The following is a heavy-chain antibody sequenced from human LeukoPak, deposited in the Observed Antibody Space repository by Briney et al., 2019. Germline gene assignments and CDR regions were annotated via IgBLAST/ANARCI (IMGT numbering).Heavy chain of an antibody. V-gene: IGHV4-39*07. CDR3: ARVDIAVVPSSTFDY. D-gene: IGHD2-2*03. J-gene: IGHJ4*02. CDR2: INYGGIT. Sequence: SETPSLTSSVSGGSISSRSHYWGWIRQPPGEGLGWIGSINYGGITYYNPSLKGRVTLSVDTSKNQFSLKLNSVTAADTAVYYCARVDIAVVPSSTFDYWGQGILVTASS. CDR1: GGSISSRSHY.